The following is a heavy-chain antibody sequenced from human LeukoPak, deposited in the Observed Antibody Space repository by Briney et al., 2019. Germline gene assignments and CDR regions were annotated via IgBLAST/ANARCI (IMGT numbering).Heavy chain of an antibody. CDR2: IVPILGTA. V-gene: IGHV1-69*13. CDR1: GGSFGRYA. Sequence: ASVKVSCKAPGGSFGRYAISWVRQAPGQGLEWMGGIVPILGTANYAQKFQGRVTITADDSTGTAYMELTSLRSADTAVYYCARDSIAAAGSDPWGQGTLVTVSS. J-gene: IGHJ5*02. CDR3: ARDSIAAAGSDP. D-gene: IGHD6-13*01.